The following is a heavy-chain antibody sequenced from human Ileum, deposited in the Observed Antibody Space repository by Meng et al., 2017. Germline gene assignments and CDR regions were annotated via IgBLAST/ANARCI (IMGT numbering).Heavy chain of an antibody. CDR2: TYYRSEWFH. V-gene: IGHV6-1*01. CDR3: ASGWVLNS. D-gene: IGHD5-24*01. Sequence: VSLDPSSPRLLPPSRTLSLPWSISGDSVSSTSAALNWIRQSPSRGLEWLGRTYYRSEWFHDYALSVQGRLTINSDTSKNQFSLQLNSVTPEDAAIYYCASGWVLNSWGQGILVTVSS. CDR1: GDSVSSTSAA. J-gene: IGHJ5*01.